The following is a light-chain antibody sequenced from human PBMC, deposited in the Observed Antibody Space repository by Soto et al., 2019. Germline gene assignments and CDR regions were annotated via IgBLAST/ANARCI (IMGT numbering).Light chain of an antibody. Sequence: EIVLTQSPGTLSLSPGERATLSCTASQSVSSSYLAWYQQKPGQAPRLLIYGASSRATGISDRFSGSGAGTDFTLTISKLEPEDFAVYYCQQYGSSPLFTFGPGTKVNIK. CDR2: GAS. CDR3: QQYGSSPLFT. J-gene: IGKJ3*01. V-gene: IGKV3-20*01. CDR1: QSVSSSY.